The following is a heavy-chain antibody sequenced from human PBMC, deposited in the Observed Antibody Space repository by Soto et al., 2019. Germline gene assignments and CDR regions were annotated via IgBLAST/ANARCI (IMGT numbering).Heavy chain of an antibody. V-gene: IGHV1-8*01. Sequence: QVQLVQSGAELKKPGASVKVSFKASGYTFTSYDINWLRQATGQGLDWMGWMNPNSGNTGYAQKFQGRVTITRNTSISTAYMELSSLRSEDTAVYYCARGLNKGQLGWFDPWGQGTLVTVSS. CDR2: MNPNSGNT. CDR1: GYTFTSYD. CDR3: ARGLNKGQLGWFDP. D-gene: IGHD3-16*01. J-gene: IGHJ5*02.